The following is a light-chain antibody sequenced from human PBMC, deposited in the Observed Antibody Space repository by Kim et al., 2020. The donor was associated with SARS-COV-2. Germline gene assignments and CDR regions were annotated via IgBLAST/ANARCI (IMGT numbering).Light chain of an antibody. CDR2: GAS. V-gene: IGKV1-39*01. CDR1: QSISSY. Sequence: DIQMTQSPSSLSASVGDRVTITCRASQSISSYLNWYQQKPGKAPKLLIYGASSLHSGVPSRFSGSGSGTDFTLTISSLQPEDFATYYCQQSYSTPLTFGGGTKLEI. J-gene: IGKJ4*01. CDR3: QQSYSTPLT.